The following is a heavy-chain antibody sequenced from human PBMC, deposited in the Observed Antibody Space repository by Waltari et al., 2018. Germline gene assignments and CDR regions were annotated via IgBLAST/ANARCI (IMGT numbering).Heavy chain of an antibody. Sequence: QVQLQESGPGLVKPSETLSLTCTVAGGSISGYSWRWLRLAPGKGLEWIGHIYYTGSTNYNPALRSRVTMSMDASKNQFSLKLSSVTAADTAVYYCAKFIRLQLDWFDPWGRGTLVTVSS. CDR3: AKFIRLQLDWFDP. J-gene: IGHJ5*02. D-gene: IGHD4-4*01. CDR1: GGSISGYS. V-gene: IGHV4-59*08. CDR2: IYYTGST.